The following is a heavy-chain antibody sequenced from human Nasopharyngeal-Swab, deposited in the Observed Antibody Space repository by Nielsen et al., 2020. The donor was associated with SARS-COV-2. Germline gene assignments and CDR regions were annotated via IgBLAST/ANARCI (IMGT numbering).Heavy chain of an antibody. CDR3: ARVRVGDTGDRAPYYYYGMDV. Sequence: LSLTCAASGFTFDDYDMSWVRQRPGKGLEWVSAINWNGGSAGYADSVKGRFTISRDNAKNSLYLQMNNLSAEDTALYYCARVRVGDTGDRAPYYYYGMDVWGQGTTVTVSS. CDR1: GFTFDDYD. D-gene: IGHD1-26*01. V-gene: IGHV3-20*04. CDR2: INWNGGSA. J-gene: IGHJ6*02.